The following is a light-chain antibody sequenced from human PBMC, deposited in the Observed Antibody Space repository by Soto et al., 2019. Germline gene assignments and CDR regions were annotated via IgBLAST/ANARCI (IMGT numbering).Light chain of an antibody. J-gene: IGKJ5*01. CDR3: QQRSTSIT. V-gene: IGKV3-11*01. Sequence: IVLTQSPATLSLWPGETAILSCRASQTVSSYLSWYQHKPGQAPRLLIYEASKRAPGIPDRFSGSGSGTDFTLTISGLEPEDFAVYYGQQRSTSITFGQGTLLEIE. CDR1: QTVSSY. CDR2: EAS.